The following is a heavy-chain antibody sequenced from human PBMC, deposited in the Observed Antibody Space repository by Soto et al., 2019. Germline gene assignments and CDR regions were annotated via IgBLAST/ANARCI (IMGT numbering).Heavy chain of an antibody. D-gene: IGHD6-19*01. CDR2: IYYSGST. Sequence: SETLSLTCTVSGGSISSYYWSWIRQPPGKGLEWIGYIYYSGSTNYNPSLKSRVTISVDTSKNQFSLKLSSVTAADTAVYYCACGRPGIAVAGFDYWGQGTLVTVSS. J-gene: IGHJ4*02. V-gene: IGHV4-59*01. CDR3: ACGRPGIAVAGFDY. CDR1: GGSISSYY.